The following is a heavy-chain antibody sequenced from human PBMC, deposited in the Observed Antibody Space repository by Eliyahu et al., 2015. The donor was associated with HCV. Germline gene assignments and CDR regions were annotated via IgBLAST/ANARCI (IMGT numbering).Heavy chain of an antibody. Sequence: QLKLQEPGPGLVKPSETLSLKCTVSGAYISTKDYYWGWIRQPPGKGLEWIGSIYYTGSTYYDPSLKSRVTISVDTSKNQFSLKLTSVTAADTAVYYCARLTRQWLPDHIWGQGTAVIVSS. D-gene: IGHD5-12*01. CDR1: GAYISTKDYY. V-gene: IGHV4-39*01. J-gene: IGHJ3*02. CDR3: ARLTRQWLPDHI. CDR2: IYYTGST.